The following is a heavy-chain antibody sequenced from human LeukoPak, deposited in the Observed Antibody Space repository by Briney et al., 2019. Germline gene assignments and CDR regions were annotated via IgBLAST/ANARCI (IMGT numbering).Heavy chain of an antibody. CDR1: GGSISSYY. Sequence: KPSETLSLTCTVSGGSISSYYWSWIRQPPGKGLEWIGYIYYSGSTNYNPSLKSRVTISVDTSKNQFSLKLSSVTAADTAVYYCARESATMVRGVIGYWGQGTLVTVSS. CDR3: ARESATMVRGVIGY. CDR2: IYYSGST. J-gene: IGHJ4*02. D-gene: IGHD3-10*01. V-gene: IGHV4-59*12.